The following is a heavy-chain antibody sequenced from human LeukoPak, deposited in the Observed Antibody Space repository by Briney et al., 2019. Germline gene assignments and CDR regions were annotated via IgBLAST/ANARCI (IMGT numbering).Heavy chain of an antibody. V-gene: IGHV3-23*01. CDR1: GFTFRSYA. CDR3: AKDLYDSGSYCNYWYFDL. Sequence: GGSLRLSCAASGFTFRSYAMSWVRQAPGKGLEWMSGISGSGGSTYYADSVKGRFTVSRDNSKNTLYLQMNSLRAEDTAVYYCAKDLYDSGSYCNYWYFDLWGRGTLVTVSS. J-gene: IGHJ2*01. D-gene: IGHD3-10*01. CDR2: ISGSGGST.